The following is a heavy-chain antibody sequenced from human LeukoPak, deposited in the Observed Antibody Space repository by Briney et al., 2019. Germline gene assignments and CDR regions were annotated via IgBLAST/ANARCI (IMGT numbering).Heavy chain of an antibody. D-gene: IGHD1-20*01. CDR2: IDGGGGST. CDR3: ARPISNWNNWFDP. Sequence: GGSLRLSCAASGFTFSNFVMSWVRQAPGKGLEWVSYIDGGGGSTNYADSVKGRFTISRDNSKNTLYLQMNSLRAEDTAIYYCARPISNWNNWFDPWGQGTLVTVSS. J-gene: IGHJ5*02. CDR1: GFTFSNFV. V-gene: IGHV3-23*01.